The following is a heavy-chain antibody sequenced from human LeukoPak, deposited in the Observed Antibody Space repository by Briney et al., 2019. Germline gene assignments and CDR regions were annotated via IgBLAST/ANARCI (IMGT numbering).Heavy chain of an antibody. CDR3: ARNKAITAFFGMDV. CDR2: IAYGGTYK. V-gene: IGHV3-30*03. D-gene: IGHD2/OR15-2a*01. Sequence: GTSLRLSFAAPGFTFSDYAMHWGRQAPGKGLEWVAVIAYGGTYKHHADSLKGRFTISRDNSRDTLYLQINSLRPEDTALYYCARNKAITAFFGMDVWGQGTTVIVSS. CDR1: GFTFSDYA. J-gene: IGHJ6*02.